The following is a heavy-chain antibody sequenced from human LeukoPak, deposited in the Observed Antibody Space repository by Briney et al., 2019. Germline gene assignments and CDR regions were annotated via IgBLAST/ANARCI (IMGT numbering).Heavy chain of an antibody. CDR3: ARAYYDSSGYYYWPAY. CDR1: GFTFSSYA. D-gene: IGHD3-22*01. CDR2: ISYDGSNK. Sequence: PGGSLRLSCAASGFTFSSYAMHWVRQDPGKGLEWVAVISYDGSNKYYADSVKGRFTISRDNSKNTLYLQMNSLRAEDTAVYYCARAYYDSSGYYYWPAYWGQGTLVTVSS. V-gene: IGHV3-30-3*01. J-gene: IGHJ4*02.